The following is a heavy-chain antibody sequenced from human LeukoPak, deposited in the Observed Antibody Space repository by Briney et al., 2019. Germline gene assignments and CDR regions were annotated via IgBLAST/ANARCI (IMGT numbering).Heavy chain of an antibody. V-gene: IGHV4-34*01. CDR1: VGSFSGYY. CDR3: ARGTPPDILVVPAATQGVYYFDY. CDR2: THPSGST. D-gene: IGHD2-2*01. J-gene: IGHJ4*02. Sequence: SETLSLTCAVYVGSFSGYYWSWIRQPPGKGLEWIGETHPSGSTDYNPSLKRRVTISVDTSKNQFSLKLSSVTAADTAVYYCARGTPPDILVVPAATQGVYYFDYWGQETLVTASS.